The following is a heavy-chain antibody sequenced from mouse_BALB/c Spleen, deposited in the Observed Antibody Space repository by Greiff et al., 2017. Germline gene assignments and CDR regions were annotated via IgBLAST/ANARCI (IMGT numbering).Heavy chain of an antibody. CDR3: ARGNYAFSWFAY. CDR2: INPSTGYT. CDR1: VDTFTSYW. J-gene: IGHJ3*01. V-gene: IGHV1-7*01. Sequence: QVQLKESGAELAKPGATVKMSCKAPVDTFTSYWSHGIKQRPGPGLEWIGYINPSTGYTEYNQKFKDEATLTADKSSSKAYMQLSSLTSEDSAVDYCARGNYAFSWFAYWGQGIRVT. D-gene: IGHD1-1*02.